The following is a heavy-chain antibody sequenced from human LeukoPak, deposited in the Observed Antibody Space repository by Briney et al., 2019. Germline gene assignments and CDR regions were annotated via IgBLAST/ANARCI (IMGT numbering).Heavy chain of an antibody. CDR1: GFTFSSYS. Sequence: PGGSLRLSCAASGFTFSSYSMNWVRQAPGKGLEWVSSISSSSSYIFYADSVKGRFTISRDNAKNSLYLQMNSLRAEDTAVYYCARDILPRGRDGYNSPGRHTWGQGTLVTVSS. V-gene: IGHV3-21*01. J-gene: IGHJ4*02. D-gene: IGHD5-24*01. CDR2: ISSSSSYI. CDR3: ARDILPRGRDGYNSPGRHT.